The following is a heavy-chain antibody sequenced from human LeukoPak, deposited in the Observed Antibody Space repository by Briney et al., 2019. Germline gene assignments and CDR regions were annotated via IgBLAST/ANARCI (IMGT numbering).Heavy chain of an antibody. CDR2: VYYSGSA. D-gene: IGHD5-18*01. CDR1: GDSVTTYY. CDR3: ASENRYSYGYYYYYGMDV. J-gene: IGHJ6*02. Sequence: PSETLSLTCTVSGDSVTTYYWSWIRQPPGKGLEWLGYVYYSGSATYNPSLKSRVTMSVDTSKNQFSLKLSSVTAADTAVYYCASENRYSYGYYYYYGMDVWGQGTTVTVSS. V-gene: IGHV4-59*02.